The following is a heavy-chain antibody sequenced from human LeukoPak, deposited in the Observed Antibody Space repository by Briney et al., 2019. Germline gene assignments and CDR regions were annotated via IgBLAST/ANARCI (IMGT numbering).Heavy chain of an antibody. CDR1: GYTFTDHY. CDR3: AGPYGDYVSYYYYGMDV. D-gene: IGHD4-17*01. CDR2: IIPILGIA. J-gene: IGHJ6*02. Sequence: SVKVSCKASGYTFTDHYLHWVRQAPGQGLEWMGRIIPILGIANYAQKFQGRVTITADKSTSTAYMELSSLRSEDTAVYYCAGPYGDYVSYYYYGMDVWGQGTTVTVSS. V-gene: IGHV1-69*02.